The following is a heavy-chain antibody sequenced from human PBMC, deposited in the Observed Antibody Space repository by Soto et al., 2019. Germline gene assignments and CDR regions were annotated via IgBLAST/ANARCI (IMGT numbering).Heavy chain of an antibody. D-gene: IGHD3-10*01. J-gene: IGHJ4*02. CDR2: ISHSGRT. CDR3: SYGSSFDY. CDR1: GASLMSGSYY. Sequence: LSLTCTVSGASLMSGSYYWSWIRQPPGKGLEWIGYISHSGRTNYDPSLKSRLTMSVDTSQNQFSLQLNSVTAADTAVYYCSYGSSFDYWGQGTLVTVSS. V-gene: IGHV4-61*01.